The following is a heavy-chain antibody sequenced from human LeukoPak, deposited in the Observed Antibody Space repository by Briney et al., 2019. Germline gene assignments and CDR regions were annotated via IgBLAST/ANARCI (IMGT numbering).Heavy chain of an antibody. V-gene: IGHV1-24*01. CDR3: ATGPYCSSTSCYDGDY. J-gene: IGHJ4*02. CDR1: GYTLTELS. Sequence: ASVKVCCKVSGYTLTELSMHWVRQAPGKGLEWMGGFDPEDGETIYAQKFQGRVTMTEDTSTDTAYMELSSLRSEDTAVYYCATGPYCSSTSCYDGDYWGQGTLVTVSS. D-gene: IGHD2-2*01. CDR2: FDPEDGET.